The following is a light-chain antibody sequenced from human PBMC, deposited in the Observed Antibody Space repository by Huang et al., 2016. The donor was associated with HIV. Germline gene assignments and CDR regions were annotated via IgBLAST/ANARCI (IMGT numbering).Light chain of an antibody. CDR1: QGLSRY. V-gene: IGKV1-39*01. CDR2: GAS. J-gene: IGKJ4*01. CDR3: QQSYIIPPA. Sequence: DIQMTQSPSSLSASVGDRVTLTCRASQGLSRYLNWYQQEPGKAPQVLIIGASGLQSGVLARCRGSGSGTDFTLTISSLQPEDSATYYCQQSYIIPPAFGGGTTVEIK.